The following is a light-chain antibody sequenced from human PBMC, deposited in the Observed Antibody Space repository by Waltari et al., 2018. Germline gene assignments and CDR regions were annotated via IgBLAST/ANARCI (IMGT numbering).Light chain of an antibody. CDR3: CSYASTDSYV. Sequence: QSALTQPASVSGSPGQSITISCTGTSSDVWSYNAVSWYQKPPGKAPKLMIFEVTKRPSGISYRFSGSKSGNTASLTIAGLQAEDEADYYCCSYASTDSYVFGTGTKVTVL. CDR1: SSDVWSYNA. V-gene: IGLV2-23*02. CDR2: EVT. J-gene: IGLJ1*01.